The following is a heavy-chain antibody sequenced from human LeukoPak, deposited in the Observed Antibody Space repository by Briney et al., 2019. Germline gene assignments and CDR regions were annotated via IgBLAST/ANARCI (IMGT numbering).Heavy chain of an antibody. CDR1: GGTFSSYA. J-gene: IGHJ4*02. V-gene: IGHV1-69*05. D-gene: IGHD3-22*01. CDR3: ARDGYYERSGPLGEADY. CDR2: IIPIFGTA. Sequence: GASVKVSCKASGGTFSSYAISWVRQAPGPGLEWMGRIIPIFGTANYAKKFHGRVTITTDESTSTAYMELSSLRSEDTAVYYCARDGYYERSGPLGEADYWGQGTLVTVSS.